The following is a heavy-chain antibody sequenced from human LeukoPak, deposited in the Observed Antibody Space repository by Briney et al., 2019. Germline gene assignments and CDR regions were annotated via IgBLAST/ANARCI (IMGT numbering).Heavy chain of an antibody. D-gene: IGHD2-2*01. J-gene: IGHJ4*02. Sequence: SVKVSCKASGGTFSSYAISWVRQAPGQGIEWMGGIIPIFGTANYAQKFQGRVTITADESTSTAYMELSSLRSEDTAVYYCARDWVPAAKGPIYYFDYWGQGTLVTVSS. V-gene: IGHV1-69*13. CDR2: IIPIFGTA. CDR3: ARDWVPAAKGPIYYFDY. CDR1: GGTFSSYA.